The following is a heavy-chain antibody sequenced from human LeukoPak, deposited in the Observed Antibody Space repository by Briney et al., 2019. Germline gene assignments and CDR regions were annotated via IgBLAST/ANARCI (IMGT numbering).Heavy chain of an antibody. CDR3: ARSSDPTAHFDY. V-gene: IGHV1-2*02. D-gene: IGHD4-17*01. CDR2: INPNSGGT. Sequence: ASVKVSCKASGYTFTGYYMHWVRQVPGQGLEWMGWINPNSGGTNYAQKFQGRVTMTRDTSISTAYMELSRLRSDDTAVYYCARSSDPTAHFDYWGQGTLVTVSS. J-gene: IGHJ4*02. CDR1: GYTFTGYY.